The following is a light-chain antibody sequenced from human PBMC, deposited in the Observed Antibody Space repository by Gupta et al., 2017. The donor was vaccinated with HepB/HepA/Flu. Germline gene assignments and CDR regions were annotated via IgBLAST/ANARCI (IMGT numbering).Light chain of an antibody. CDR3: TSYTSSSTLVV. Sequence: QSALTQPASVSASHGQSITLSCTGTSSDVGGYNFISWYQQHPGKVPKLIIYDVSDRPSGVSNRFSGSKSGNTASLTISGLQAEDEADYYCTSYTSSSTLVVFGGGTKLTVL. CDR1: SSDVGGYNF. CDR2: DVS. V-gene: IGLV2-14*03. J-gene: IGLJ2*01.